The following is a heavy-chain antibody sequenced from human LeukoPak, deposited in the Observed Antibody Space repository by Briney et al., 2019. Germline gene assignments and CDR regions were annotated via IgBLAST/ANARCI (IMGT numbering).Heavy chain of an antibody. CDR1: GYTFTVYY. Sequence: ASVKVSCKASGYTFTVYYMHWVRQAPGQGLEWMGRINPNSGGTNYAQKFQGRVTMTRDTSSSTAYMELSRLRSDDTAVYYCARELSDGSGSWDAFDIWGQGTMVTVSS. D-gene: IGHD3-10*01. V-gene: IGHV1-2*06. CDR2: INPNSGGT. CDR3: ARELSDGSGSWDAFDI. J-gene: IGHJ3*02.